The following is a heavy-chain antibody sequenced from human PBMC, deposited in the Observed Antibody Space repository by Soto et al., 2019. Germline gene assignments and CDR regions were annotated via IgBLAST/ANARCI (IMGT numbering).Heavy chain of an antibody. D-gene: IGHD3-3*01. CDR3: SRAWSGYHYWYFDL. Sequence: GGSLRLSCAASGFTFSSYSMNWVRQAPGKGLEWVSYISSSSSTIYYADSVKGRFTISRDNAKNSLYLQMNSLRAEDTAVYVCSRAWSGYHYWYFDLWGRGTLVTVSS. J-gene: IGHJ2*01. CDR1: GFTFSSYS. CDR2: ISSSSSTI. V-gene: IGHV3-48*04.